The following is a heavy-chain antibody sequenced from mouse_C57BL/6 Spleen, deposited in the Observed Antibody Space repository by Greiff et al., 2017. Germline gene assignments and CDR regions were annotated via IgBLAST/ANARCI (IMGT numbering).Heavy chain of an antibody. D-gene: IGHD1-1*01. J-gene: IGHJ3*01. CDR2: INPNYGTT. Sequence: VQLKQSGPELVKPGASVKISCKASGYSFTDYNMNWVKQSNGKSLEWIGVINPNYGTTSYNQKFKGKATLTVDQSSSTAYMQLNSLTSEDSAVDDCARGYYGSSYPFAYWGQGTLVTVSA. CDR1: GYSFTDYN. V-gene: IGHV1-39*01. CDR3: ARGYYGSSYPFAY.